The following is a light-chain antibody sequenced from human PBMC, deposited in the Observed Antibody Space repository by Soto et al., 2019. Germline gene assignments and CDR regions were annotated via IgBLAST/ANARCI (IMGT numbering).Light chain of an antibody. CDR3: QQYGSSPSWP. J-gene: IGKJ1*01. Sequence: EVALTQSPVTLSLSPGERATLSCRASQSFRGLLAWYQQKPGQAPRLLIYGASSRATGIPDRFSGSGSGTDFTLTISRLEPEDFAVYYCQQYGSSPSWPFGQGTKVDNK. V-gene: IGKV3-20*01. CDR1: QSFRGL. CDR2: GAS.